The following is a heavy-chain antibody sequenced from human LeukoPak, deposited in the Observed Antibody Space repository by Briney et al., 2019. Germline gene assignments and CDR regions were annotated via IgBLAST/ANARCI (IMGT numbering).Heavy chain of an antibody. V-gene: IGHV1-69*05. Sequence: ASVKVSCKASGGTFSSYANRWGRQAPGQGREGRGRSIPIFGTANYEQKFQGRVTITTDGCTSTAYMEVSRLRSGGRAVYYCARGRGSGGSSVFFDYWGQGTLVTVSS. D-gene: IGHD2-15*01. CDR2: SIPIFGTA. J-gene: IGHJ4*02. CDR1: GGTFSSYA. CDR3: ARGRGSGGSSVFFDY.